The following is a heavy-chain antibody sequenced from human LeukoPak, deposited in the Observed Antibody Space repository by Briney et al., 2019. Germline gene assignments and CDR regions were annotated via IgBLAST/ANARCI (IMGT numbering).Heavy chain of an antibody. Sequence: KPSETLSLTCTVSGGSISSSSYYWGCIRQPPGKGLEWIGSIYYSGSTYYNPSLKSRVTISVDTSKNQFSLKLSSVTAADTAVYYCARHIAAAGDWFDPWGQGTLVTVSS. V-gene: IGHV4-39*01. D-gene: IGHD6-13*01. J-gene: IGHJ5*02. CDR1: GGSISSSSYY. CDR2: IYYSGST. CDR3: ARHIAAAGDWFDP.